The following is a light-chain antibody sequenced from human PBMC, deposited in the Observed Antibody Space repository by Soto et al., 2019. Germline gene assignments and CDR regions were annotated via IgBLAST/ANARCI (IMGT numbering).Light chain of an antibody. Sequence: QSALTQPPSVSGAPVQRVTISCTGSSSNIGAGYDVHWYQQLPGTAPKLLIYGNSNRPSGVPDRFSGSKSGTSASLAITGLQAEDEADYYCQSYDSSLSGWGVFGGGTKLTVL. CDR3: QSYDSSLSGWGV. V-gene: IGLV1-40*01. CDR2: GNS. CDR1: SSNIGAGYD. J-gene: IGLJ3*02.